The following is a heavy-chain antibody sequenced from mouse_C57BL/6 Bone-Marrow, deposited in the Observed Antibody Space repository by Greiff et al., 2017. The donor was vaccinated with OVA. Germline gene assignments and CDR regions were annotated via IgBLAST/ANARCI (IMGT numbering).Heavy chain of an antibody. J-gene: IGHJ3*01. D-gene: IGHD2-2*01. Sequence: QVQLQQPGAELVMPGASVRLSCRASGYPFPSYWMHWGKKGPGQGLEWIGEIDPSDSYTNYNQKFKGKSTLTVDKSSSTAYMQLSSLTSEDSAVYYCARYGYWAYWGQGTLVTVSA. CDR3: ARYGYWAY. CDR1: GYPFPSYW. V-gene: IGHV1-69*01. CDR2: IDPSDSYT.